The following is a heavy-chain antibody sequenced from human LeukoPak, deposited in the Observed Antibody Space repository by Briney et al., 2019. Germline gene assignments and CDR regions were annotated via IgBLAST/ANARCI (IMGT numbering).Heavy chain of an antibody. D-gene: IGHD6-13*01. V-gene: IGHV1-2*04. J-gene: IGHJ6*02. CDR2: INPNSGGT. CDR3: ARGPPRIAAAGGAYYYGMDV. CDR1: GYTFTGYY. Sequence: ASVKASCKASGYTFTGYYMHWVRQAPGQGLEWMGWINPNSGGTNYAQKFQGWVTMTRDTSISTAYMELSRLRSDDTAVYYCARGPPRIAAAGGAYYYGMDVWGQGTTVTVSS.